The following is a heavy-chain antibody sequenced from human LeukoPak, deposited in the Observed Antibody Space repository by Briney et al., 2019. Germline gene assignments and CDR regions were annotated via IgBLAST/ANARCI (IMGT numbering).Heavy chain of an antibody. Sequence: SETLSLTCTVSGGSISSGDYYWRWIRQPPGKGLEWIVYIYYSGSTYYNPSLKSRVTISVDTSKNQFSLKLSSVTAADTAVYYCTRYCSGGSCYENNWFDPWGQGTLVTVSS. CDR3: TRYCSGGSCYENNWFDP. J-gene: IGHJ5*02. CDR2: IYYSGST. CDR1: GGSISSGDYY. V-gene: IGHV4-30-4*01. D-gene: IGHD2-15*01.